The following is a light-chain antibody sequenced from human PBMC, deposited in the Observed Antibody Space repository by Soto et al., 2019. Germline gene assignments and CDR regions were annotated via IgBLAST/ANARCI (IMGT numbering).Light chain of an antibody. CDR1: TSDVGGYNF. J-gene: IGLJ1*01. CDR2: DVT. V-gene: IGLV2-14*01. CDR3: CSYASSTSYV. Sequence: QSALTQPASVSVSPGQSITIPCTGTTSDVGGYNFVTWYQQHPGKAPKLMIHDVTTRPSGVSIRFSGSKSGTTAYLTISGLQPEDEADYYCCSYASSTSYVFGTGTKVTVL.